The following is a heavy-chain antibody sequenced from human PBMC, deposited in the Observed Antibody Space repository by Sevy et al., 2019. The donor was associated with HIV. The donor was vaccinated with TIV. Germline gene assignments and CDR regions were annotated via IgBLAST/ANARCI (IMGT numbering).Heavy chain of an antibody. Sequence: GGSLRLSCAASGFTFSSYSMNWVRQAPGKGLEWVSYISSSSTIYYADSVKGRFTISRDNAKNSLYLQMNSLRAEDTAVYYCARDLNAGTTDYWGQGTLVTVSS. V-gene: IGHV3-48*01. J-gene: IGHJ4*02. CDR1: GFTFSSYS. D-gene: IGHD1-7*01. CDR3: ARDLNAGTTDY. CDR2: ISSSSTI.